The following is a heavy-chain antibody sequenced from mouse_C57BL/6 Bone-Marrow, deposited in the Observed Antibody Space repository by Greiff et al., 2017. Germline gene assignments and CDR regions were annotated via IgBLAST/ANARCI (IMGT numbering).Heavy chain of an antibody. CDR1: GYTFTSYW. J-gene: IGHJ3*01. CDR2: IYPGSGST. V-gene: IGHV1-55*01. D-gene: IGHD1-1*01. CDR3: ARDYYGSSYYFAY. Sequence: QVQLQQPGAELVKPGASVKMSCKASGYTFTSYWITWVKQRPGQGLEWIGDIYPGSGSTNYNEKFKSKATLTVETSSSPAYMQLSSLTSEDSAVYYCARDYYGSSYYFAYWGQGTLVTVSA.